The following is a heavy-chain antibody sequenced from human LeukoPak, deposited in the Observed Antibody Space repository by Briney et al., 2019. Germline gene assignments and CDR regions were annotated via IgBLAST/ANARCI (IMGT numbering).Heavy chain of an antibody. CDR3: ARYHHDFAFDP. CDR1: GGSISSSSYY. J-gene: IGHJ5*02. CDR2: IYYSGST. D-gene: IGHD2-21*02. V-gene: IGHV4-39*07. Sequence: KPSETLSLTCTVSGGSISSSSYYWGWIRQPPGKGLEWIGSIYYSGSTYYNPSLKSRVTISVDTSKNQFSLKLSSVTAADTAVYYCARYHHDFAFDPWGQGTLVTVSS.